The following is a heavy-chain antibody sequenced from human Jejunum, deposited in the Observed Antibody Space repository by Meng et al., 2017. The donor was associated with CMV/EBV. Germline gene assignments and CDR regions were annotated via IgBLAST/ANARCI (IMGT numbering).Heavy chain of an antibody. V-gene: IGHV4-4*07. J-gene: IGHJ4*02. Sequence: QLQESGPGVVKPSETLSLACTVSGGSFTTYYCSWIRQRAGKGLEWIGRIITSGSTNYNPSLRSRVIMSVDTSKNQFFLKLRSVTAADTAVYFCAKGYGNSFEYWGQGSLVTVSS. CDR3: AKGYGNSFEY. CDR1: GGSFTTYY. CDR2: IITSGST. D-gene: IGHD3-16*01.